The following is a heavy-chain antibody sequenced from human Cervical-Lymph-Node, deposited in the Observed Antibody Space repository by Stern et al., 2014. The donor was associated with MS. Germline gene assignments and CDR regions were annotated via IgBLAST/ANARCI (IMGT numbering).Heavy chain of an antibody. Sequence: EEQLVESGGGVIQPGGSLRLSCTASGFTVSRDYMTWVRQAPGKGLEWVALITNVGSPFYTVSVKGRFTSSRDDSKNTVDLHMTSLRSEDTVMYDCAIDTSSPERSDWWGQGTLVTVSS. D-gene: IGHD1-1*01. J-gene: IGHJ4*02. V-gene: IGHV3-53*01. CDR2: ITNVGSP. CDR3: AIDTSSPERSDW. CDR1: GFTVSRDY.